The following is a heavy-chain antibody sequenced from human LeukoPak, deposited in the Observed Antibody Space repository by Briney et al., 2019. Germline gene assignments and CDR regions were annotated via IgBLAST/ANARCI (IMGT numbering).Heavy chain of an antibody. V-gene: IGHV4-4*07. D-gene: IGHD6-13*01. CDR3: ARGIAAAPERAFDI. CDR2: IYSSGGT. J-gene: IGHJ3*02. Sequence: SETLSLTCTVSGGSISSYYWSWIRQPAGKGPEWIGRIYSSGGTDYNPSLKSRVTMSVDTSKNQFSLKMSSVTAADTAIYYCARGIAAAPERAFDIWGQGTMVTVSS. CDR1: GGSISSYY.